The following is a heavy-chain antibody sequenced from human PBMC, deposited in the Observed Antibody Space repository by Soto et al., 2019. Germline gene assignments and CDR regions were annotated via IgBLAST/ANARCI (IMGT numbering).Heavy chain of an antibody. CDR2: INSDGSST. V-gene: IGHV3-74*01. J-gene: IGHJ4*02. D-gene: IGHD3-10*01. CDR1: GFTFSSYW. Sequence: GGSLRLSCAASGFTFSSYWMHWVRQAPGKGLVWVSRINSDGSSTSYADSVKGRFTISRDNAKNTLYLQMNSLRAEDTAVYYCARVPFDYYGSGSYYTPLEYWGQGTLVTVSS. CDR3: ARVPFDYYGSGSYYTPLEY.